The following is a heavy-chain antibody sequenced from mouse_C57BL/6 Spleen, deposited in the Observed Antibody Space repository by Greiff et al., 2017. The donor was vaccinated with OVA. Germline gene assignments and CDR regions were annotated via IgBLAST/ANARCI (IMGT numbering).Heavy chain of an antibody. J-gene: IGHJ3*01. CDR1: GYTFTDYN. CDR3: ASGDSNLAWFAY. D-gene: IGHD2-5*01. CDR2: INPNNGGT. V-gene: IGHV1-18*01. Sequence: EVQLQQSGPELVKPGASVKIPCKASGYTFTDYNMDWVKQSHGKSLEWIGDINPNNGGTIYNQKFKGKATLTVDKSSSTAYMELRSLTSEDTAVYYCASGDSNLAWFAYWGQGTLVTVSA.